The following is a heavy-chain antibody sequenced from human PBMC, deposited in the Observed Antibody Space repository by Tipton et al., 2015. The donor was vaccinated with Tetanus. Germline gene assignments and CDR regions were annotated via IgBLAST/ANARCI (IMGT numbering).Heavy chain of an antibody. CDR2: IYHSQST. V-gene: IGHV4-34*01. CDR3: AGLQYSSSFDY. Sequence: TLSLTCAVYGGSFSGYYWSWIRQTPGKGLEWIGEIYHSQSTNYNPSLKSRVTISADTPKTQSSLKLSSVTAADTAVHYCAGLQYSSSFDYWGQGTLVTVSS. D-gene: IGHD6-13*01. CDR1: GGSFSGYY. J-gene: IGHJ4*02.